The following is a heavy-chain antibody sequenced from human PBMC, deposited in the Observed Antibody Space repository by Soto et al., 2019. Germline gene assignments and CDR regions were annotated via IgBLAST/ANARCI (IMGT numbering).Heavy chain of an antibody. CDR3: ARDRTSGGLFDY. CDR2: FDPEDGET. V-gene: IGHV1-24*01. CDR1: GYTLTELS. D-gene: IGHD2-15*01. J-gene: IGHJ4*02. Sequence: ASVKVSCKVSGYTLTELSMHWVRQAPGKGLEWMGGFDPEDGETIYAQKFQGRVTMARDTSTSTVYMELSSLRSDDTAVYYCARDRTSGGLFDYWGQGTPVTVSS.